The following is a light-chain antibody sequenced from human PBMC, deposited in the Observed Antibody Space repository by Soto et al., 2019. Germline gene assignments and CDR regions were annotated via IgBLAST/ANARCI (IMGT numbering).Light chain of an antibody. J-gene: IGKJ5*01. CDR3: QQCGSSST. V-gene: IGKV3-20*01. CDR2: GAS. Sequence: EIVLTQSPGTLSLSPGERATVSCRACQTFSNSFLSWFQQIPGQAPRLLIYGASMRATGIPDRFSGSGSGTDFTLTISRLEPEDFAVYYCQQCGSSSTFGQGTRLEI. CDR1: QTFSNSF.